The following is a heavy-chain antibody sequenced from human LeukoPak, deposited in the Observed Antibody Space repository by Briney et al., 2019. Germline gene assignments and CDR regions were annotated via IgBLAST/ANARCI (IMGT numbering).Heavy chain of an antibody. CDR1: GGSISSSSYY. J-gene: IGHJ4*02. CDR2: IYYSGST. Sequence: SETLSLTCTVSGGSISSSSYYWGWISQPPGKGLEWIGSIYYSGSTYYNPSLKSRVTISVDTSKNQFSLKLSSVTAADTAVYYCARHTRIAAAGTNLFDYWGQGTLVTVSS. CDR3: ARHTRIAAAGTNLFDY. V-gene: IGHV4-39*01. D-gene: IGHD6-13*01.